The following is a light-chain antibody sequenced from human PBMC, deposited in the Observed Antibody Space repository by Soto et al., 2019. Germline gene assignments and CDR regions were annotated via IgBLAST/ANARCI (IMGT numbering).Light chain of an antibody. J-gene: IGKJ2*01. V-gene: IGKV2-30*01. CDR3: MQGTHRPPYT. CDR1: QSLVYSDGNTY. CDR2: KVS. Sequence: DVVLTQSPLSLPVTLGQSASISCRSRQSLVYSDGNTYLSWFHQRPGQSPRRLIYKVSVRDPGVPDRVSGSGSGTCFTLRISRVEAEDVWVYYCMQGTHRPPYTFGQGNKLEIQ.